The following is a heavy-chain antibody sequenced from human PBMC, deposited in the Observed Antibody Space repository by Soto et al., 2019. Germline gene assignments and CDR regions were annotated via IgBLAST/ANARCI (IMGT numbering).Heavy chain of an antibody. CDR2: IHWNDDK. Sequence: GATLVNPTQTLTLTCSFSGFSLSVYGVRVIWFRQPPGETQEWLALIHWNDDKRYSPYLKSRLTITKDTSKNQVVLTLTNLEPLDTGTYFCAHTKDSSGFLTSWGQGILVTASS. D-gene: IGHD3-22*01. CDR3: AHTKDSSGFLTS. V-gene: IGHV2-5*01. J-gene: IGHJ5*02. CDR1: GFSLSVYGVR.